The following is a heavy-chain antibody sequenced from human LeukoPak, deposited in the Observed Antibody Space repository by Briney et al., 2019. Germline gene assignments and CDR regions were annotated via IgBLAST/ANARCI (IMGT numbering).Heavy chain of an antibody. CDR3: ARVTVLTDYYYGMDV. CDR2: ISAYKVNT. Sequence: GASVKVSCKASGYTFTSYGISWVRQAPGQGLEWMGWISAYKVNTKYAQKFQDRVTMTTETSTSTAYMELRSLRSDDTAVYYCARVTVLTDYYYGMDVWGQGTTVTVSS. V-gene: IGHV1-18*01. CDR1: GYTFTSYG. J-gene: IGHJ6*02. D-gene: IGHD4/OR15-4a*01.